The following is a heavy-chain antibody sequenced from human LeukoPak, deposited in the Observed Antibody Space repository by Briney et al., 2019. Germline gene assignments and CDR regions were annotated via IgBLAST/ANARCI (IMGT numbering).Heavy chain of an antibody. CDR3: ARGTSGWPYYMDV. D-gene: IGHD6-19*01. V-gene: IGHV4-34*01. J-gene: IGHJ6*03. CDR2: INHSGST. Sequence: PSGTLSLTCAVYGGSFIGYYWSWIRQPPGKGLEWIGEINHSGSTNYNPSLKSRVTISVDTSKNQFSLRLTSMTAADTAVYYCARGTSGWPYYMDVWGKGTTVTVSS. CDR1: GGSFIGYY.